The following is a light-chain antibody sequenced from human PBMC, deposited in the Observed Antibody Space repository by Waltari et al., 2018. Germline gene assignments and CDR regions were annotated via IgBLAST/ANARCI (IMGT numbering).Light chain of an antibody. J-gene: IGLJ3*02. CDR3: ATWDDSLSGV. CDR2: ENN. V-gene: IGLV1-47*01. CDR1: TSNIGGTD. Sequence: QSVLTQPHSASGSPGQTIPISCSGSTSNIGGTDVYWYQHLPGTAPKLLIYENNRRPSGVSERFSGSKSVTSASLAISGLRSEDEAYYYCATWDDSLSGVFGGGTKLTVL.